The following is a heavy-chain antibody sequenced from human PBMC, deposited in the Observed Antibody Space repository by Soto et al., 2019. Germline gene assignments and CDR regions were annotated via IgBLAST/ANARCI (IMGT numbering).Heavy chain of an antibody. J-gene: IGHJ4*02. V-gene: IGHV3-7*01. D-gene: IGHD2-2*01. CDR1: GFSFSSHW. CDR2: MNQDGSVK. CDR3: ARDPAFGAIDY. Sequence: LRLSCAASGFSFSSHWMSWVRQAPGKGLEWVANMNQDGSVKYYVDSVKGRFTISRDNAKDSLYLQMDNLRVEDTAVYYCARDPAFGAIDYWGQGTLVTVSS.